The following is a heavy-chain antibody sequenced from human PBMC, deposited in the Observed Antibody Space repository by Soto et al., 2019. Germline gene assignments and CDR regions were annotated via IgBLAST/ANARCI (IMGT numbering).Heavy chain of an antibody. CDR3: ARGWKVACDAFDI. D-gene: IGHD1-1*01. Sequence: GESLKISCKGSGYNFAVYWIGWVRQMPGKGLEWMGMIYPGDSDTRYSPSFQGQVTISVDKSISTAYLQWSSLKASDTAMYYCARGWKVACDAFDIWGQGTMVTVSS. J-gene: IGHJ3*02. CDR2: IYPGDSDT. V-gene: IGHV5-51*01. CDR1: GYNFAVYW.